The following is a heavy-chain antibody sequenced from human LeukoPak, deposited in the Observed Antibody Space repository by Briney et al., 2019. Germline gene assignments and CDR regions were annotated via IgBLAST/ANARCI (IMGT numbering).Heavy chain of an antibody. D-gene: IGHD3-3*01. CDR1: GYTFANYY. CDR2: INPSGGST. CDR3: ARDFEYYDFWSGYLRPYYYYGMDV. Sequence: ASVKVSCKSSGYTFANYYLHWVRQAPGQGLEWMGIINPSGGSTSYAQKFQGRVTMTRDTSTSTVYMELSSLRSEDTAVYYCARDFEYYDFWSGYLRPYYYYGMDVWGQGTTVTVSS. V-gene: IGHV1-46*01. J-gene: IGHJ6*02.